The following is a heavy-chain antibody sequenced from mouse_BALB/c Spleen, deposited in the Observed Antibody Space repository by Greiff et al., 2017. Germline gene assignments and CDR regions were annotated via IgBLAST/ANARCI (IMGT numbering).Heavy chain of an antibody. CDR1: GYTFSSYW. Sequence: VMLVESGAELMKPGASVKISCKATGYTFSSYWIEWVKQRPGHGLEWIGEILPGSGSTNYNEKFKGKATFTADTSSNTAYMQLSSLTSEDSAVYYCARLVYYRYDGFDYWGQGTTLTVSS. CDR2: ILPGSGST. CDR3: ARLVYYRYDGFDY. V-gene: IGHV1-9*01. D-gene: IGHD2-14*01. J-gene: IGHJ2*01.